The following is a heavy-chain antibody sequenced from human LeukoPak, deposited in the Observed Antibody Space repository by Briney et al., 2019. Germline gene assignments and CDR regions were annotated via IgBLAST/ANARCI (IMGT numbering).Heavy chain of an antibody. CDR1: GFTFNSYA. V-gene: IGHV3-23*01. D-gene: IGHD5-18*01. Sequence: PGGSLRLSCAASGFTFNSYAMGWVRQASGKGLEWVSAITASGGNTYYADSVKGRFTISRDNSKNTLYLQVNSLRAEDTAVYYCAKGNGYSYGRYYFDYWGQGTLVTVSS. CDR3: AKGNGYSYGRYYFDY. J-gene: IGHJ4*02. CDR2: ITASGGNT.